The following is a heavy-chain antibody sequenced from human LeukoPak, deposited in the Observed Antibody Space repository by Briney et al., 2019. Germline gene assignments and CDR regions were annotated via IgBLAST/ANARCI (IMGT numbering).Heavy chain of an antibody. CDR2: ISSSGSTI. D-gene: IGHD3-10*01. CDR1: GFTFSYYE. V-gene: IGHV3-48*03. J-gene: IGHJ4*02. CDR3: ARVWGSGTYTDY. Sequence: GGSLRLSCAASGFTFSYYEMNWVRQAPGKGLERVSYISSSGSTIYNADSVKGRFTISRDNAKSSLYLQMNSLRAEDTAVYYCARVWGSGTYTDYWGQGTLVTVSS.